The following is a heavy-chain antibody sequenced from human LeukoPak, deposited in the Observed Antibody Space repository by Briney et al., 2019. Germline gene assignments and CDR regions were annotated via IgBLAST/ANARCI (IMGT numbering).Heavy chain of an antibody. V-gene: IGHV4-34*01. J-gene: IGHJ6*03. Sequence: SETLSLTCAVYGGSFSGYYWSWIRQPPGKGLEWIGEINHSGSTNYNPSLKSRVTISVDTSKNQFSLKLSSVTAADTAVYYCARVGYCSGGSCYFPSSYYYYMDVWGKGTTVTVS. CDR3: ARVGYCSGGSCYFPSSYYYYMDV. CDR2: INHSGST. CDR1: GGSFSGYY. D-gene: IGHD2-15*01.